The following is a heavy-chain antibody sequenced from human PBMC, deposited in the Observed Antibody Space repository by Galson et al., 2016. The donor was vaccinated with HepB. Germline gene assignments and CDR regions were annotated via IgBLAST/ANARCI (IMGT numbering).Heavy chain of an antibody. D-gene: IGHD4-17*01. CDR2: ISSGSSDT. CDR3: ARMRGDYDY. J-gene: IGHJ4*02. Sequence: SLRLSCAASGFTFSDYYMTWIRQAPGKGLELVSYISSGSSDTNYADSVKGRFTISRDNAKNSLYLQMNSLRAEDTAVYCCARMRGDYDYWGQGTLVTVSS. CDR1: GFTFSDYY. V-gene: IGHV3-11*03.